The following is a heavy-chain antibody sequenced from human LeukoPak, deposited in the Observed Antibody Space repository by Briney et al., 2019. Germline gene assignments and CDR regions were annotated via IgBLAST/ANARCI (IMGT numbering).Heavy chain of an antibody. Sequence: GASVKVSCKASGYTFSSYCMHWVRQAPGQGLEWMGIINPSVGSTSHAQKFQGRVTMTRDMSTSTVYMELSSLRSEDTAVYYCARELSSSSRLLDSWGQGTLVTVSS. CDR3: ARELSSSSRLLDS. D-gene: IGHD6-6*01. J-gene: IGHJ4*02. CDR1: GYTFSSYC. V-gene: IGHV1-46*01. CDR2: INPSVGST.